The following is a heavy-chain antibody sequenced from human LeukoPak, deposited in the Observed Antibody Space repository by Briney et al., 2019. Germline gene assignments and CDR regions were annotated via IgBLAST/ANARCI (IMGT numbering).Heavy chain of an antibody. CDR2: ISRDSRTL. D-gene: IGHD2-15*01. V-gene: IGHV3-9*01. CDR3: VKKSGGAYPFDY. Sequence: PGGSLRLSCAASGFNFDDYAMHWVWQGPGKGLEWVSGISRDSRTLIYADSVKGRFTISRGNAKNSLYLQMNSLRSEDSAFYFCVKKSGGAYPFDYWGQGTQVTVSA. CDR1: GFNFDDYA. J-gene: IGHJ4*02.